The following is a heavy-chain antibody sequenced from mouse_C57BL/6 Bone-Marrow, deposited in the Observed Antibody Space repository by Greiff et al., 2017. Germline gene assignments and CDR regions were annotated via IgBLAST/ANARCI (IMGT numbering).Heavy chain of an antibody. V-gene: IGHV5-6*02. D-gene: IGHD1-1*01. J-gene: IGHJ2*01. Sequence: EVNLVESGGDLVKPGGSLKLSCAASGFTFSSYGMSWVRQTPDKRLEWVATISSGVSYTYYPDSVKGRFTISRDNAKNTLYLQMSSLKSEDTAMYYCERRDYYGSSYSDYWGQGTTLTVSS. CDR2: ISSGVSYT. CDR1: GFTFSSYG. CDR3: ERRDYYGSSYSDY.